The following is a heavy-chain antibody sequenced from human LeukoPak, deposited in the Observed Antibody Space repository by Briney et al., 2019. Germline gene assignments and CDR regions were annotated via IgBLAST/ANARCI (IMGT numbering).Heavy chain of an antibody. Sequence: GGSLRLSCAASGFTFSSYAMHWVRRAPGKGLEWVAVISYDGSNKYYADSVKGRFTISRDNSKNTLYLQMNSLRAEDTAVYYCARDPVRAAPTYYFDYWGQGTLVTVSS. CDR2: ISYDGSNK. V-gene: IGHV3-30-3*01. CDR3: ARDPVRAAPTYYFDY. D-gene: IGHD6-6*01. J-gene: IGHJ4*02. CDR1: GFTFSSYA.